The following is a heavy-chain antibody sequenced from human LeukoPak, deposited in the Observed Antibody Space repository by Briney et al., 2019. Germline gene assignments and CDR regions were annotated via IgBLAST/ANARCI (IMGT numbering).Heavy chain of an antibody. J-gene: IGHJ4*02. CDR2: INGGGSYI. Sequence: GGSLRLSCAASGFTFSSYSMNWVRQAPGKGLEWVSSINGGGSYIYYADSVKGRFTISRDSAKNSLFLQMNNLRAEDTAIYYCARSIALAGTNLDYWGQGTLATVSS. CDR1: GFTFSSYS. V-gene: IGHV3-21*01. D-gene: IGHD6-19*01. CDR3: ARSIALAGTNLDY.